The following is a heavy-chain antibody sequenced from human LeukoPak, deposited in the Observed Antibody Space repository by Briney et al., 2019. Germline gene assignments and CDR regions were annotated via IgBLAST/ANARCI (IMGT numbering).Heavy chain of an antibody. CDR1: GYTFANYA. CDR3: ARGGPYLSGQGVLDY. Sequence: GASVKVSCKASGYTFANYAMSWVRQAPGQGLEWMGWISDYNSNTNYAQKLQGRVTMTTDTSTSTAYMELRSLRSDDTAIYYCARGGPYLSGQGVLDYWGQGTLVTVSS. J-gene: IGHJ4*02. CDR2: ISDYNSNT. D-gene: IGHD6-19*01. V-gene: IGHV1-18*01.